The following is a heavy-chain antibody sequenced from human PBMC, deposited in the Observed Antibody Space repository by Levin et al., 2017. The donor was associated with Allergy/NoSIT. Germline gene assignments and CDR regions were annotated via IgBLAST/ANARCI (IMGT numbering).Heavy chain of an antibody. CDR2: IWYDGSNK. Sequence: GESLKISCAASRFTFSSYGMHWVRQAPGKGLEWVAVIWYDGSNKYYADSVKGRFTISRDNSKNTLYLQMNSLRAEDTAVYYCARDHIRFDYWGQGTLVTVSS. CDR3: ARDHIRFDY. V-gene: IGHV3-33*01. J-gene: IGHJ4*02. CDR1: RFTFSSYG.